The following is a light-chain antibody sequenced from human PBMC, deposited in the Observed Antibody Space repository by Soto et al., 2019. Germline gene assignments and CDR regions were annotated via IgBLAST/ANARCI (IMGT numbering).Light chain of an antibody. CDR2: AAS. J-gene: IGKJ1*01. CDR3: VQYNSDPST. V-gene: IGKV1-17*01. CDR1: QGIRND. Sequence: DIQMTQSPSSLSSSVGDRVTITCRASQGIRNDLGWYQQKPGKAPKRLIYAASSLQSAIPSRYSGGRFWADYSLTSSSLQPEDFATDYDVQYNSDPSTFGLGTKVEIE.